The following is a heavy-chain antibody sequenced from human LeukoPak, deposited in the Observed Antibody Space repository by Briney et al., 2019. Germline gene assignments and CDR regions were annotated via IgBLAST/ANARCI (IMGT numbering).Heavy chain of an antibody. CDR2: ISYDGSNK. V-gene: IGHV3-30-3*01. J-gene: IGHJ3*02. CDR1: GFTFSSYA. Sequence: PGGSLRLSCAASGFTFSSYAMHWVRQAPGKGLEWVAVISYDGSNKYYADSVKGRFTISRDNSKNTLYLQMNSLRAEDTAVYYCARATIRYGSGSPLVPYDAFDIWGQGTMVTVSS. D-gene: IGHD3-10*01. CDR3: ARATIRYGSGSPLVPYDAFDI.